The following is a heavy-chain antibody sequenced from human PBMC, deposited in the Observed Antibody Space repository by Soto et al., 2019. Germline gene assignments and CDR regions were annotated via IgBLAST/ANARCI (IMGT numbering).Heavy chain of an antibody. Sequence: EVRLLESGGGLIQPGGSLRLSCAASGFTFSSYVMSWVRQAPGTGLEWVSGISGSGTNTYYADSVKGRFTISRDNSKNTLYLQMTSLRAEDTAEYYCAKDNSPYSGYNSFGYWGEGTLVTVSS. CDR3: AKDNSPYSGYNSFGY. J-gene: IGHJ4*02. CDR2: ISGSGTNT. CDR1: GFTFSSYV. D-gene: IGHD5-12*01. V-gene: IGHV3-23*01.